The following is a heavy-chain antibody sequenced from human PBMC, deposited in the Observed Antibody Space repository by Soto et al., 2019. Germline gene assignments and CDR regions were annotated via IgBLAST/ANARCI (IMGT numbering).Heavy chain of an antibody. Sequence: SETLSLTCDVSGVSISSGHWWSWVRQPPGKELEWIGEVYRDVSANYHPSLERRVSISVDTAKNQFSLRLNSVTAADTAIYYCARLIYDSRLNYLYFDSWGQGLLVTVSS. CDR1: GVSISSGHW. V-gene: IGHV4-4*02. D-gene: IGHD3-22*01. CDR3: ARLIYDSRLNYLYFDS. J-gene: IGHJ4*02. CDR2: VYRDVSA.